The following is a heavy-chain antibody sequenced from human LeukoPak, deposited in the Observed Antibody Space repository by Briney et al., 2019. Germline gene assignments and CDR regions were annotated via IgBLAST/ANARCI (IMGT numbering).Heavy chain of an antibody. CDR3: AKEMGATKGEYYFDY. Sequence: GGSLRLSCEASGFTFNTYSMNWARQAPGKGLEWVSAISGSGGSTYYADSVKGRFTISRDNSKNTLYLQMNSLRAEDTAVYYCAKEMGATKGEYYFDYWGQGTLVTVSS. D-gene: IGHD1-26*01. J-gene: IGHJ4*02. V-gene: IGHV3-23*01. CDR2: ISGSGGST. CDR1: GFTFNTYS.